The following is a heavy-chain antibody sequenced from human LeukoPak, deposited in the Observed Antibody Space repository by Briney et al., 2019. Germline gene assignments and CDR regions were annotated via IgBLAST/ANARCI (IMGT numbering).Heavy chain of an antibody. V-gene: IGHV1-2*02. J-gene: IGHJ5*02. Sequence: ASVKVSCKASGYTFTGYYMHWVRQAPGQGLEWMGWINPNSGGTNYAQKFQGRVTMTRDTSISTAYMELSRLRSDDTAVYYCAREAGPSGSYAWFDPWGQGTLSPSPQ. CDR2: INPNSGGT. D-gene: IGHD1-26*01. CDR3: AREAGPSGSYAWFDP. CDR1: GYTFTGYY.